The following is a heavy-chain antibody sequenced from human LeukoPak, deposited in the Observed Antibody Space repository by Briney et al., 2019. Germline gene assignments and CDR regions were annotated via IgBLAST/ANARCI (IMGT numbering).Heavy chain of an antibody. Sequence: SETLSLTCTVSGASISSNIYYWGWIRQPPGKGLEWIGSIYYSGRTYYNPSLKSRVTISVDTSKNQFSLKLSSVTAADTAVYYCARRGGADWFDPWGQGTLVTVSS. CDR1: GASISSNIYY. J-gene: IGHJ5*02. CDR2: IYYSGRT. V-gene: IGHV4-39*01. CDR3: ARRGGADWFDP. D-gene: IGHD3-10*01.